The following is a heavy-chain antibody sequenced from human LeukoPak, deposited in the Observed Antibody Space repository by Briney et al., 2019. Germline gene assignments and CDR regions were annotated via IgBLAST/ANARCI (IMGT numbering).Heavy chain of an antibody. V-gene: IGHV3-53*01. CDR3: ASAKVFGVAPFDY. CDR2: IYSGGST. D-gene: IGHD3-3*01. CDR1: GFTVSSNY. J-gene: IGHJ4*02. Sequence: GGSLRLSCAASGFTVSSNYMSWVRQAPGKGLEWVSVIYSGGSTYYADSVKGRFTISRDNSKNTLYLQMNSLRAEDTAMYYCASAKVFGVAPFDYWGQGTLVTVSS.